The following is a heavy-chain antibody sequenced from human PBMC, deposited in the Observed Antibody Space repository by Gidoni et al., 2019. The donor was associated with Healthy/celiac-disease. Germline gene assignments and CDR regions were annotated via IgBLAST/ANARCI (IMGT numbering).Heavy chain of an antibody. CDR2: ISYDGSNK. V-gene: IGHV3-30-3*01. Sequence: QVQLVESGGGVVQPGRSLRLSCAASGFTFRSYAMHSVRQAPGKGLEWVAVISYDGSNKYYADSVKGRFTISRDNSKNTLYLQMNSLRAEETAVYYCARVGGGYYDSSGYYYADAFDIWGQGTMVTVSS. CDR3: ARVGGGYYDSSGYYYADAFDI. D-gene: IGHD3-22*01. CDR1: GFTFRSYA. J-gene: IGHJ3*02.